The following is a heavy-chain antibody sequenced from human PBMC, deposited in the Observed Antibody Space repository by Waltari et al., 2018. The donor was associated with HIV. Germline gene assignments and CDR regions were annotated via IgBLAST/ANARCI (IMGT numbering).Heavy chain of an antibody. D-gene: IGHD5-18*01. CDR2: ISGSGGST. CDR3: AKDLRGYTLTYFDY. Sequence: EWVSAISGSGGSTYYADSVKGRFTISRDNSKNTLYLQMNSLRAEDTAVYCCAKDLRGYTLTYFDYWGQGTLVTVSS. V-gene: IGHV3-23*01. J-gene: IGHJ4*02.